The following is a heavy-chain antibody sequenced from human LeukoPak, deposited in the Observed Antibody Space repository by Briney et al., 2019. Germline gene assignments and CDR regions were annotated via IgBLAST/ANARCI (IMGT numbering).Heavy chain of an antibody. CDR1: GGSISSYY. CDR2: IYYSGST. CDR3: ARSGSYYPHFDY. V-gene: IGHV4-59*01. Sequence: SETLSLTCTVSGGSISSYYWSWIRQPPGKGLEWIGYIYYSGSTNYNPSLKSRVTTSVDTSKNQFSLKLSSVTAADTAVYYCARSGSYYPHFDYWGQGTLVTVSS. J-gene: IGHJ4*02. D-gene: IGHD1-26*01.